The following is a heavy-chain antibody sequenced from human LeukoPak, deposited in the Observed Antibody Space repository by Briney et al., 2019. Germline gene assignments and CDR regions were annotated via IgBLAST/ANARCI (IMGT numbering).Heavy chain of an antibody. D-gene: IGHD1-26*01. CDR3: ARAMRGSYLYYGLDV. J-gene: IGHJ6*02. Sequence: PSETPSLTCTVSGGSISSYYWNWIRQPPGKGLEWIGYIYHSGSTNYNPSLKSRVTISVDTSKNQSSLKLNSVTAADTAVYYCARAMRGSYLYYGLDVWGQGTTVTASS. CDR1: GGSISSYY. V-gene: IGHV4-59*01. CDR2: IYHSGST.